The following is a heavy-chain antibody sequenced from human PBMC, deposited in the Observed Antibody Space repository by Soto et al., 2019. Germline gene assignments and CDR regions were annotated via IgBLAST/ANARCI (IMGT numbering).Heavy chain of an antibody. Sequence: QVQLQQWGAGLLKPSETLSLNCAVTGGSLSGYYWSWIRQPPGKGLEWIGEVKDGGHTNYSPSLRGRVTISSATSNYQFSLRLNSVTAADTGVYYCARGQEGVVATHWDQGSLVTVSS. J-gene: IGHJ4*02. CDR1: GGSLSGYY. CDR2: VKDGGHT. CDR3: ARGQEGVVATH. V-gene: IGHV4-34*01. D-gene: IGHD5-12*01.